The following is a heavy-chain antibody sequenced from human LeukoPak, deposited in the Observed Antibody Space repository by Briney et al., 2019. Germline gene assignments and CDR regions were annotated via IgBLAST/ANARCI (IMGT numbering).Heavy chain of an antibody. CDR3: ARGRNYDFWSGYYDY. CDR1: GYTFTAYY. V-gene: IGHV1-2*02. J-gene: IGHJ4*02. Sequence: ASVKVSCKASGYTFTAYYMHWVRQAPGQGLEWMGWINPNSGGTNSAQKFQGRVTMTRDTSISTAYMELSRLRSDDTAVHYCARGRNYDFWSGYYDYWGQGTLVTVSS. CDR2: INPNSGGT. D-gene: IGHD3-3*01.